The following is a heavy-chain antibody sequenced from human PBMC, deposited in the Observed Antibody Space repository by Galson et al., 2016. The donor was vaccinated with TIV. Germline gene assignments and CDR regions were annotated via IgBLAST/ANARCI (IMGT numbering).Heavy chain of an antibody. D-gene: IGHD3-3*01. CDR2: IIPIFGTA. Sequence: SVKVSCKAPGGTFSSYAISWVRQAPGQGLEWMGGIIPIFGTANYAQKFQGRVTITADESTSTAYMELSSLRSEDTAVYYCARRSAAITIFGVDYYYGMDVWGQGTTVTVSS. V-gene: IGHV1-69*13. CDR1: GGTFSSYA. J-gene: IGHJ6*02. CDR3: ARRSAAITIFGVDYYYGMDV.